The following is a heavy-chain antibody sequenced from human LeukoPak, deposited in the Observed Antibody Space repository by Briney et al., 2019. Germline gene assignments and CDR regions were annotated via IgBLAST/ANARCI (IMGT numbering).Heavy chain of an antibody. J-gene: IGHJ4*02. CDR1: GYTFTSYD. D-gene: IGHD2-2*01. CDR3: ARDDSGIVVVPADYYFDY. Sequence: ASVKVSCKASGYTFTSYDINWVRQATGQGLEWMGWMNPNSGNTGYAQKFQGRVTMTTDTSTSTAYMELRSLRSDDTAVYYCARDDSGIVVVPADYYFDYWGQGTLVTVSS. V-gene: IGHV1-8*01. CDR2: MNPNSGNT.